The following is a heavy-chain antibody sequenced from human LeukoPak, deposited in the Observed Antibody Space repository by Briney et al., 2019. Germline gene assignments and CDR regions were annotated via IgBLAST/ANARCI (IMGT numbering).Heavy chain of an antibody. J-gene: IGHJ4*02. D-gene: IGHD3-10*01. CDR2: ISGSGGST. CDR1: GFTFSSYW. Sequence: PGGSLRLSCAASGFTFSSYWMSWVRQAPGKGLEWVSAISGSGGSTYYADSVKGRFTISRDNSKNTLYLQMNSLRAEDTAVYYCAKDQGFGELLALYFDYWGQGTLVTVSS. CDR3: AKDQGFGELLALYFDY. V-gene: IGHV3-23*01.